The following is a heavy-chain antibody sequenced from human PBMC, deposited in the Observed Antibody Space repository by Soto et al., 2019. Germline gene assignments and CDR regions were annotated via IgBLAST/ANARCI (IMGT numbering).Heavy chain of an antibody. CDR2: INPNGGGT. CDR3: ARVRTYYYDSSRYWEAFDI. V-gene: IGHV1-2*04. Sequence: QVQLVQSGAEVRKPGASVKVSCKASGYTFTGYYINWVRQAPGQGLEWMGWINPNGGGTKYAQKFQGWVTMTRDTSISTAYMELSRLTSDDTAVYYCARVRTYYYDSSRYWEAFDIWGQGTMVTVSS. J-gene: IGHJ3*02. D-gene: IGHD3-22*01. CDR1: GYTFTGYY.